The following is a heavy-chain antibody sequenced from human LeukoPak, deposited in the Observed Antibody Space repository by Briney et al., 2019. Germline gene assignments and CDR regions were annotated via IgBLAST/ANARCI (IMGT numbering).Heavy chain of an antibody. CDR2: INQDGSEE. CDR1: GSPFSSYR. V-gene: IGHV3-7*01. Sequence: GGSLRLSCAASGSPFSSYRIYWVRQAPGKGLEWVGNINQDGSEENYVDSVKGRFTISRDNSKNTLYLQMNSLRAEDTAVYYCAKDRRDTVTTSYGMDVWGQGTTVTVSS. J-gene: IGHJ6*02. CDR3: AKDRRDTVTTSYGMDV. D-gene: IGHD4-17*01.